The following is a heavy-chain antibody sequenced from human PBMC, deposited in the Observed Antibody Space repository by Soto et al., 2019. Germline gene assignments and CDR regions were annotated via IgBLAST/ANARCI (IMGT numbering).Heavy chain of an antibody. V-gene: IGHV3-NL1*01. CDR2: IYSDGST. J-gene: IGHJ4*02. Sequence: GXSLRLSCAASGFTFSSYGIHWVRQAPCKGLEWVSVIYSDGSTYYADSVKGRFIISRDNSNNTLYFQMNSLRAEDTAVYYCATLTKYDILTGFYPCWGQGTLVTVSS. CDR3: ATLTKYDILTGFYPC. D-gene: IGHD3-9*01. CDR1: GFTFSSYG.